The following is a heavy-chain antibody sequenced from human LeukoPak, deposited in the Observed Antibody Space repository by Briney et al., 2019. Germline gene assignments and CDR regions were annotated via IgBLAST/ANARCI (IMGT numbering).Heavy chain of an antibody. V-gene: IGHV3-74*01. CDR2: INSDGSDT. CDR1: GFTFSRYW. CDR3: ANLAADGPFDI. J-gene: IGHJ3*02. D-gene: IGHD6-13*01. Sequence: GGSLRLSCAASGFTFSRYWMHWVRQAPGKGLVWVSHINSDGSDTSYADSVKGRFTISRDNAKHTLYLQMNSLRAEDTAVYYCANLAADGPFDIWGQGTMVTVSS.